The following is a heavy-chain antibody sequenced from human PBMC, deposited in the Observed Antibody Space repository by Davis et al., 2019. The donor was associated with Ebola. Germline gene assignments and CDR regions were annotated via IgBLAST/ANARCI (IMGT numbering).Heavy chain of an antibody. Sequence: AASVKVSCKASAYTFTRYTVHWVRQAPGQRLEWMGWINAGNGNTKYSQKFQGRVTITRDTSATTAYMELSSLRSEDTAVYYCARNHLDYDFWSGYYFDYWGQGTLVTVSS. CDR1: AYTFTRYT. J-gene: IGHJ4*02. CDR2: INAGNGNT. V-gene: IGHV1-3*01. CDR3: ARNHLDYDFWSGYYFDY. D-gene: IGHD3-3*01.